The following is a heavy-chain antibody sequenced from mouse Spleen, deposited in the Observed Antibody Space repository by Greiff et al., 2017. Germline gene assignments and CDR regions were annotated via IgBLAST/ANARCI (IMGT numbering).Heavy chain of an antibody. D-gene: IGHD2-2*01. J-gene: IGHJ4*01. V-gene: IGHV5-9-3*01. CDR3: ASRGYYDAMDY. Sequence: EVQLVESGGGLVKLGGSLKLSCAASGFTFSSYAMSWVRQTPEKRLEWVATISSGGGNTYYPDSVKGRFTISRDNAKNTLYLQMSSLKSEDTAMYYCASRGYYDAMDYWGQGTSGTVSS. CDR2: ISSGGGNT. CDR1: GFTFSSYA.